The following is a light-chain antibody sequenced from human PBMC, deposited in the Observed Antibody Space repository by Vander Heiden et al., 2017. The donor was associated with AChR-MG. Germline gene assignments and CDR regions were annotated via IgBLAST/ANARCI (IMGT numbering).Light chain of an antibody. Sequence: DIVMTQSPDSLAVSLGERATLNCKSSQSVLYSSNNKNFLAWYQQKAGQPPKLLIYWASTRESGVPDRFSGSGSGTDFTLTISSLRAEDVAVYYCHQYFASPWTFGQGTKVEIK. CDR1: QSVLYSSNNKNF. CDR3: HQYFASPWT. J-gene: IGKJ1*01. V-gene: IGKV4-1*01. CDR2: WAS.